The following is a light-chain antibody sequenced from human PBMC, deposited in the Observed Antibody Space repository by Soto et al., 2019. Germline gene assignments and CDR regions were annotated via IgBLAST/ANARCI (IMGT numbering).Light chain of an antibody. CDR2: EVN. V-gene: IGLV2-23*02. CDR1: SSNVGSYKL. Sequence: QSALTQPASVSGSPGQSITISCTGTSSNVGSYKLVSWYQQHPGKAPKLMIFEVNKRPSWVSNRFSGSKSGNTASLTISGLKVEYEADYYCCSSGGSPTYVFGTGTKLTVL. J-gene: IGLJ1*01. CDR3: CSSGGSPTYV.